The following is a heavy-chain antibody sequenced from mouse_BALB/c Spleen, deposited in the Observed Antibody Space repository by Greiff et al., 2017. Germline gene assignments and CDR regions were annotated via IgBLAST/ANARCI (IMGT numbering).Heavy chain of an antibody. CDR2: ISYDGSN. Sequence: DVKLVESGPGLVKPSQSLSLTCSVTGYSITSGYYWNWIRQFPGNKLEWMGYISYDGSNNYNPSLKNRISITRDTSKNQFFLKLNSVTTEDTATYYCARSTMITTGAWFAYWGQGTLVTVSA. J-gene: IGHJ3*01. D-gene: IGHD2-4*01. CDR1: GYSITSGYY. V-gene: IGHV3-6*02. CDR3: ARSTMITTGAWFAY.